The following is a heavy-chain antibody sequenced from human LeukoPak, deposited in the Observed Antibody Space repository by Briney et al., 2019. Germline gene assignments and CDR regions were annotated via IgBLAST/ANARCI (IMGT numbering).Heavy chain of an antibody. J-gene: IGHJ4*02. CDR2: ISSSGSTI. Sequence: GGSLRLSCAASGFTFGDYYMSWIRQAPGKGLEWVSYISSSGSTIYYADSVKGRFTISRDNAKNSLYLQMNSLRAEDTAVYYCASMGYYYDSSGYYRYWGQGTLVTVSS. CDR3: ASMGYYYDSSGYYRY. D-gene: IGHD3-22*01. V-gene: IGHV3-11*01. CDR1: GFTFGDYY.